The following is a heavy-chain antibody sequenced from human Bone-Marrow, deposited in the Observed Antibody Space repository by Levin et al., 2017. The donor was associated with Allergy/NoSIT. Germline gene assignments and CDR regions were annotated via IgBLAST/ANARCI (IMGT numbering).Heavy chain of an antibody. V-gene: IGHV4-61*01. Sequence: SETLSLTCTVSGGSVSSGSYYWSWIRQPPGKGLEWIGYIYYSGSTNYNPSLKSRVTISVDTSKNQFSLKLSSVTAADTAVYYCARAPGPHRGPEYYYYYYYMDVWGKGTTVTVSS. CDR3: ARAPGPHRGPEYYYYYYYMDV. CDR2: IYYSGST. J-gene: IGHJ6*03. D-gene: IGHD1-14*01. CDR1: GGSVSSGSYY.